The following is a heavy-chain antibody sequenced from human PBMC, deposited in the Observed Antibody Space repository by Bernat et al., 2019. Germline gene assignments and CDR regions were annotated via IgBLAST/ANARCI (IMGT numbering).Heavy chain of an antibody. CDR2: IYYSGST. CDR1: GGSISSSSYY. V-gene: IGHV4-39*01. J-gene: IGHJ6*02. D-gene: IGHD3-22*01. Sequence: QVQLQQWGAGLLKPSETLSLTCTVSGGSISSSSYYWGWIRQPPGKGLEWIGGIYYSGSTYYNPSLKSRVTISVNTSKNQFSLKLSSMTAADTAVYYCARQSKIVVVTYYYYGMDVWGQGTTVTVSS. CDR3: ARQSKIVVVTYYYYGMDV.